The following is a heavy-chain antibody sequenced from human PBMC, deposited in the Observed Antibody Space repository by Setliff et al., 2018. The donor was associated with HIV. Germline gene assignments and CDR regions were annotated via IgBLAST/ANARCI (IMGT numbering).Heavy chain of an antibody. V-gene: IGHV1-18*01. D-gene: IGHD6-13*01. J-gene: IGHJ4*02. CDR2: ISAYNGNT. Sequence: ASVKVSCKASGYTFTSYGISWVRQAPGQGLEWMGWISAYNGNTNYAQKLQGRVTMTRDTSISAAYMELSSLRSEDTAVYYCAHSSSWDGDYFDYWGQGTLVTVSS. CDR1: GYTFTSYG. CDR3: AHSSSWDGDYFDY.